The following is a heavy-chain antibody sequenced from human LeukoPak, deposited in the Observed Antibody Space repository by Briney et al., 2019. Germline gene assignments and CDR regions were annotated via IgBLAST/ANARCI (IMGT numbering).Heavy chain of an antibody. D-gene: IGHD3-3*01. CDR2: IKSKSNGGTS. J-gene: IGHJ4*02. Sequence: GGSLRLSCAVSGFVFSDAWMSWVRQAPGKGLEWVGRIKSKSNGGTSDYAAPVKGRFSISRDDSKNTLFLQMYSLRTEDTGVYYCSTMSAIFGVVIPDYWGQGTLVSVSP. V-gene: IGHV3-15*01. CDR3: STMSAIFGVVIPDY. CDR1: GFVFSDAW.